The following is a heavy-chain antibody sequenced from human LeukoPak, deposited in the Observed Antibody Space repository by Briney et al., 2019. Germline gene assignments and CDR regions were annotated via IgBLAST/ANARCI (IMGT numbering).Heavy chain of an antibody. CDR3: AKAGRSGWYPGWPFDI. D-gene: IGHD6-19*01. CDR1: GFTFSSYA. V-gene: IGHV3-23*01. Sequence: GGSLRLSCAASGFTFSSYAMSWVRQAPGKGLEWVSAISGSGGSTYYADSVKGRFTISRDNSKNTLYLQMNSLRAEDTAVYYCAKAGRSGWYPGWPFDIWGQGTMVTVSS. CDR2: ISGSGGST. J-gene: IGHJ3*02.